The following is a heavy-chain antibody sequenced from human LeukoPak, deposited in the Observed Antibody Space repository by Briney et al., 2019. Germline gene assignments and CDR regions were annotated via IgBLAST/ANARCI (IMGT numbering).Heavy chain of an antibody. CDR3: ARPDITSYYDSRGYDAFDV. CDR1: GYRFNAYW. J-gene: IGHJ3*01. Sequence: GESLKISCKGSGYRFNAYWIAWVRQMPGKGLEWMGIIYPDDSDTRYSPSFQGQVTISADKSVRTAYLQWSSLKASDTAMYYCARPDITSYYDSRGYDAFDVWGQGTMVTVSS. V-gene: IGHV5-51*01. D-gene: IGHD3-22*01. CDR2: IYPDDSDT.